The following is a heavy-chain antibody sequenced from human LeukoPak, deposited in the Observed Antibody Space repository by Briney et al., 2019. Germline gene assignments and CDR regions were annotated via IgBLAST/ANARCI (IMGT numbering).Heavy chain of an antibody. V-gene: IGHV3-23*01. CDR1: GFTFSSYA. D-gene: IGHD1-20*01. CDR3: ATHNSWRFDY. J-gene: IGHJ4*02. CDR2: ISGSGGSA. Sequence: GGSLRLSCAASGFTFSSYAMSWVRQAPGKGLEWVSGISGSGGSAFYPDSEKGRFIISRDNSKKTLYLQVNSLRAEDTAVYYCATHNSWRFDYWGQGTLVTVSS.